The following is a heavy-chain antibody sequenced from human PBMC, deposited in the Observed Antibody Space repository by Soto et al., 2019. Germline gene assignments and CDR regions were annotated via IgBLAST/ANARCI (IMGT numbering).Heavy chain of an antibody. CDR1: GGSVSSNAYY. Sequence: XTLSLPCTVSGGSVSSNAYYWGWIRQSPGRGLEWIGIIHNGGSSFYNSSLRSRVTFSVDTSKNYFSLRLNSVTAADKAVYFCARQGVTSLSFDFWGQGTLVTVSS. J-gene: IGHJ4*02. V-gene: IGHV4-39*01. CDR2: IHNGGSS. CDR3: ARQGVTSLSFDF. D-gene: IGHD2-2*01.